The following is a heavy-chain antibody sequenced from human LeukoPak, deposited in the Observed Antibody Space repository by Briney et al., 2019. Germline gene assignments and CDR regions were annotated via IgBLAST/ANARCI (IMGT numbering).Heavy chain of an antibody. V-gene: IGHV3-7*01. D-gene: IGHD2-2*02. CDR3: ARDEYQLLYYYYGMDV. Sequence: GGSLRLSCAASGFTFSSYWMSWVHQAPGKGLEWVANIKQDGSEKYYVDSVKGRFTISRDNAKNSLYLQMNSLRAEDTAVYYCARDEYQLLYYYYGMDVWGQGTTVTVSS. J-gene: IGHJ6*02. CDR2: IKQDGSEK. CDR1: GFTFSSYW.